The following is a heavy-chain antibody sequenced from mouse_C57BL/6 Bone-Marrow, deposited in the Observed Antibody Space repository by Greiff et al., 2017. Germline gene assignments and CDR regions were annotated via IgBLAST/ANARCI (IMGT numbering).Heavy chain of an antibody. CDR3: ARDYDVSSWGYWD. D-gene: IGHD1-1*01. CDR2: INPGSGGT. V-gene: IGHV1-54*01. J-gene: IGHJ3*01. Sequence: VQLQQSGAELVRPGTSVKVSCKASGYAFTTYLIEWVKQRPGQGLEWIGVINPGSGGTNYNEKFKGKATLTADKSSSTAYMQPSSLTSEDTAVDFWARDYDVSSWGYWDWGQGTPVTAS. CDR1: GYAFTTYL.